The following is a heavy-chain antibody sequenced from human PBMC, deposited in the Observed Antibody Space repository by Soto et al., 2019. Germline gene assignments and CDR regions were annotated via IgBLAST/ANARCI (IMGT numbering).Heavy chain of an antibody. CDR2: ISGYNGNT. Sequence: ASVKVSCKASGYTFTSYGISWVRQAPGQGLEWMGWISGYNGNTKYAQKFQGRVTMTRNTSISTAYMELSSLRSEDTAVYYCAREKNEYFDYWGQGTLVTVSS. V-gene: IGHV1-18*01. J-gene: IGHJ4*02. CDR1: GYTFTSYG. CDR3: AREKNEYFDY.